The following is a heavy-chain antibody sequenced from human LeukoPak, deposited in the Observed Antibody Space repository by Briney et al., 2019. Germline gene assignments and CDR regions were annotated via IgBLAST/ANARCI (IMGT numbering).Heavy chain of an antibody. V-gene: IGHV4-39*07. CDR3: ARGRAGVTMVRGVIEY. J-gene: IGHJ4*02. D-gene: IGHD3-10*01. Sequence: SETLSLTCTVSGGSISSSGYYWGWIRQPPGKGLEWIGSIYYSGSTYYNPSLKSRVTISVDTSKNQFSLKLSSVTAADTAVYYCARGRAGVTMVRGVIEYWGQGTLVTVSS. CDR1: GGSISSSGYY. CDR2: IYYSGST.